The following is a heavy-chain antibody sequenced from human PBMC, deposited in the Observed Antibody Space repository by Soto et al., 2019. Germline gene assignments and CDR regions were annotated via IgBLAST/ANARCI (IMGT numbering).Heavy chain of an antibody. D-gene: IGHD6-19*01. V-gene: IGHV1-18*01. Sequence: ASVKVSCKASGYTFTSYGISWVRQAPGQGLEWMGWISAYNGNTNYAQKLQGRVTMTTDTSTSTAYMELRSLRSDDTAVYYCARDTNGWIYYYGMDVWGQGTTVTVSS. CDR3: ARDTNGWIYYYGMDV. CDR1: GYTFTSYG. J-gene: IGHJ6*02. CDR2: ISAYNGNT.